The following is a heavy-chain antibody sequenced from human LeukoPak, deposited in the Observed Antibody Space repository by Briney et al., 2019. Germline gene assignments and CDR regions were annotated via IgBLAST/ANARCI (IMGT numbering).Heavy chain of an antibody. D-gene: IGHD3-22*01. V-gene: IGHV1-24*01. CDR3: ATGSYTSSGYYYGHYY. Sequence: GASVKLSCKVSGYTLTELSMHWVRQAPGNGLEWMGGFDPEDGETIYAQKFQGRVTMTEDTSTDTAYMELSSLRSEDTAVYYCATGSYTSSGYYYGHYYWGQGTLVTVSS. J-gene: IGHJ4*02. CDR1: GYTLTELS. CDR2: FDPEDGET.